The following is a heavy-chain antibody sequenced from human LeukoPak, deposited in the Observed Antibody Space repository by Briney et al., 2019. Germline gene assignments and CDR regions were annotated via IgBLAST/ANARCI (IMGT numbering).Heavy chain of an antibody. CDR3: ARILGPDWLDP. Sequence: SVKVSCTASGGTFSSYVISWVRQAPGQGLEWMGGIIPIFGTANYAQKFQGRVTITADKSTSTAYMELSSLRSEDTAVYYCARILGPDWLDPWGQGTLVTVSS. CDR1: GGTFSSYV. J-gene: IGHJ5*02. V-gene: IGHV1-69*06. CDR2: IIPIFGTA. D-gene: IGHD7-27*01.